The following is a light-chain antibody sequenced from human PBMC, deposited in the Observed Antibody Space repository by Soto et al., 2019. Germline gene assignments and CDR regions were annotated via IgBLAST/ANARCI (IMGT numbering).Light chain of an antibody. CDR3: QQYNSYSPPA. Sequence: DIQMTQSPSTLSSSVGDRVTITCRASQSISSWLAWYQQKPGKAPKLLIYDASSLESGVPSRFSGSGSGTEFTLTISSRQPDDFAAYYCQQYNSYSPPAFGQGTKVEIK. V-gene: IGKV1-5*01. CDR2: DAS. CDR1: QSISSW. J-gene: IGKJ1*01.